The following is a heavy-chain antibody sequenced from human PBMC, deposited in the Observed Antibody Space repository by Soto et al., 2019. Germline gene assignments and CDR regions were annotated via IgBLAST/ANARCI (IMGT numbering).Heavy chain of an antibody. CDR2: IFSNDEK. CDR1: GFSLSNGRMG. Sequence: QVTLKESGPVLVKPTETLMLTCTVSGFSLSNGRMGVSWIRQPPGKALEWLAHIFSNDEKSYSTSLKTRLTISKDTSKSQVVLTMTNMDPVDTATYYCARIDLGLGAISFDYWGQGTLVTVSS. D-gene: IGHD1-26*01. V-gene: IGHV2-26*01. J-gene: IGHJ4*02. CDR3: ARIDLGLGAISFDY.